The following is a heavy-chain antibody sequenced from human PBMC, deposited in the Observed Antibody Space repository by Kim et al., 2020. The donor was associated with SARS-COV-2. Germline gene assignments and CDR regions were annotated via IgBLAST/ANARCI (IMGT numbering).Heavy chain of an antibody. CDR2: IYYSGST. D-gene: IGHD3-9*01. V-gene: IGHV4-39*01. J-gene: IGHJ4*02. CDR3: ARHLPTVLVRYFDWLDRYFDY. CDR1: GGSISSSSYY. Sequence: SETLSLTCTVSGGSISSSSYYWGWIRQPPGKGLEWIGSIYYSGSTYYNPSLKSRVTISVDTSKNQFSLKLSSVTAADTAVYYCARHLPTVLVRYFDWLDRYFDYWGQGTLVTVSS.